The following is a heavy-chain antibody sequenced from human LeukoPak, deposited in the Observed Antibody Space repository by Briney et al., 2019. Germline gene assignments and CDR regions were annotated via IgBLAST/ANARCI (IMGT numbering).Heavy chain of an antibody. CDR1: GFTFSDYY. J-gene: IGHJ6*02. Sequence: PGGSLRLSCAASGFTFSDYYMSWSRQAPGKGLEWVSYISSSGSTIYYADSVKGRFTISRNNAKNSLYLQMNSLRAEDTAVYYCATSEPYYYGMDVWGQGTTVTVSS. CDR3: ATSEPYYYGMDV. CDR2: ISSSGSTI. V-gene: IGHV3-11*01. D-gene: IGHD1-26*01.